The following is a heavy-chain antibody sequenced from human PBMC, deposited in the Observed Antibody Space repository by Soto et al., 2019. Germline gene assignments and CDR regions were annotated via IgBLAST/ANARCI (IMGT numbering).Heavy chain of an antibody. V-gene: IGHV1-69*01. J-gene: IGHJ4*02. CDR3: ARDRDYYGSGNYYNRIDF. CDR2: IIPIFGTP. D-gene: IGHD3-10*01. Sequence: QVQLVQSGPEVKEPGSSVKLTCKVSGGIFNTYAISWLRQAPGQGLEWMGGIIPIFGTPNYAQRFQGRVTIXAXXXXXXXXXXXXXXXXXXXXVYYCARDRDYYGSGNYYNRIDFWGQGTLVSVSS. CDR1: GGIFNTYA.